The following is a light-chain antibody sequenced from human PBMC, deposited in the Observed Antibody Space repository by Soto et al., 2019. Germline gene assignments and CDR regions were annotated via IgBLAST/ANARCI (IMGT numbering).Light chain of an antibody. V-gene: IGKV1-39*01. Sequence: DIQMTQSPSSVSASIGDTVTITCQASQDINVYLNWYQQKSGEVPKLLIYSASTLHSGVPSRFTGSGSETDFTLTITSLQPEDFATYYCQHGYVAPYSFGQGTKVDI. J-gene: IGKJ2*03. CDR2: SAS. CDR3: QHGYVAPYS. CDR1: QDINVY.